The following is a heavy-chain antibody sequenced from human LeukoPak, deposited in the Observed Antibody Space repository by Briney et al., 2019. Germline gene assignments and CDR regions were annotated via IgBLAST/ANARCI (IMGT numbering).Heavy chain of an antibody. D-gene: IGHD2-2*02. Sequence: RAGGSLRLSCVTSGFTFSSYAFHWVRQAPGKGLEWVATMSFDVNNKYYADSVRGRFTISRDNSKNTLYLQMNSLGAEDTAVYSCARGYCTSSSCYNDYWGQRTLVTVSS. CDR3: ARGYCTSSSCYNDY. CDR2: MSFDVNNK. V-gene: IGHV3-30*04. CDR1: GFTFSSYA. J-gene: IGHJ4*02.